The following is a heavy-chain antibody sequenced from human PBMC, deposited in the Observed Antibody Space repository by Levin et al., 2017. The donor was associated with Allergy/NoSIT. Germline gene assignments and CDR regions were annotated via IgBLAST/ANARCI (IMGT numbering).Heavy chain of an antibody. CDR1: GFTFDDYA. V-gene: IGHV3-9*01. D-gene: IGHD6-6*01. CDR2: ISWNSGSI. CDR3: AKDIEGSIAAQFDY. Sequence: GGSLRLSCAASGFTFDDYAMHWVRQAPGKGLEWVSGISWNSGSIGYADSVKGRFTISRDNAKNSLYLQMNSLGAEDTALYYCAKDIEGSIAAQFDYWGQGTLVTVSS. J-gene: IGHJ4*02.